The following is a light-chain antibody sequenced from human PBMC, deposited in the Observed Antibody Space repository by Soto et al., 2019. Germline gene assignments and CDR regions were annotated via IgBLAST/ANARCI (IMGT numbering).Light chain of an antibody. V-gene: IGKV3-20*01. Sequence: EIVLTQSPGTLSLSPGERATLSCRASQSVSSTYLAWYQQKPGQAPRLLIYGASNRHTGIPDRFSGSGSGTDFTLTISSLEPEDFAVYYCQQYGGSRWTFGQGTRVDIK. CDR2: GAS. J-gene: IGKJ1*01. CDR1: QSVSSTY. CDR3: QQYGGSRWT.